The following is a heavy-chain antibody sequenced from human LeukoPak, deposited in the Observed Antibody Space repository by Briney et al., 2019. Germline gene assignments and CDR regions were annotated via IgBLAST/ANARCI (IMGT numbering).Heavy chain of an antibody. V-gene: IGHV1-18*04. CDR1: GYTFTGYY. J-gene: IGHJ4*02. D-gene: IGHD5-18*01. CDR2: ISAYNGNT. CDR3: ARDQKVGYSYPGGY. Sequence: GASVKVSCKASGYTFTGYYMHWVRQAPGQGLEWMGWISAYNGNTNYAQKLQGRVTMTTDTSTSTAYMELRSLRSDDTAVYYCARDQKVGYSYPGGYWGQGTLVTVSS.